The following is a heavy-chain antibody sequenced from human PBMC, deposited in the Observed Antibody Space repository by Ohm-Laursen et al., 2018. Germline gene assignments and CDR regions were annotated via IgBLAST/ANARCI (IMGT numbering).Heavy chain of an antibody. CDR1: GFTFSSYS. CDR3: AKSVVYYDFWSGYAA. D-gene: IGHD3-3*01. V-gene: IGHV3-48*01. J-gene: IGHJ5*02. Sequence: SLRLSCAASGFTFSSYSMNWVRQAPGKGLDWVSYINPSSSAKYYADSVKGRFTISRDNSKNTLYLQMNSLRAEDTAVYYCAKSVVYYDFWSGYAAWGQGTLVTVSS. CDR2: INPSSSAK.